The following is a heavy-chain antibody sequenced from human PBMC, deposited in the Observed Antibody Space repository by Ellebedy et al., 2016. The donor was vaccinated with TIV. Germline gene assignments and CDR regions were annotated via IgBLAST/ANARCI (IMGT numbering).Heavy chain of an antibody. D-gene: IGHD3-10*01. CDR2: IYSGGST. Sequence: PGGSLRLSCAASGFTVSSKYMGWVRQAPGKGLEWVSIIYSGGSTYYADSVKGRFTISRDNSKNSLSLQMNSLTAEDTAIYFCARGGRFGEFFDYWGQGTLVTVSS. CDR3: ARGGRFGEFFDY. CDR1: GFTVSSKY. J-gene: IGHJ4*02. V-gene: IGHV3-66*01.